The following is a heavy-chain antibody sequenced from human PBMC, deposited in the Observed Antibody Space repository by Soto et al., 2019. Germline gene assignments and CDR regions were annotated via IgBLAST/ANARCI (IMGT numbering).Heavy chain of an antibody. CDR3: ARGALNSGYDPIYYYYGIDV. CDR1: GFTFSSYG. CDR2: IWYDGSNK. Sequence: QVQLVESGGGVVQPGRSLRLSCAASGFTFSSYGMHWVRQAPGKGLEWVAVIWYDGSNKYYADSVKGRFTISRDNSKNSLYLQMNSLRSEDTAVYYCARGALNSGYDPIYYYYGIDVWGQGTTVTVSS. D-gene: IGHD5-12*01. J-gene: IGHJ6*02. V-gene: IGHV3-33*01.